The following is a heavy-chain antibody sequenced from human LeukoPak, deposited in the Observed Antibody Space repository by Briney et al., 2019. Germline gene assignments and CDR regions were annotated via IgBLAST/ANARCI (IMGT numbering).Heavy chain of an antibody. V-gene: IGHV3-23*01. CDR3: AKKMTTGYYRAPSDY. D-gene: IGHD3-9*01. CDR1: GFTFCNNT. CDR2: ISGSGGST. J-gene: IGHJ4*02. Sequence: GGSLRLSCAASGFTFCNNTMRWFRQAPGKGLEWVSSISGSGGSTYYADSVKGRFTISRDNSKNTLDLEMHSLRADDTAIYHCAKKMTTGYYRAPSDYCGQGTLVTVSS.